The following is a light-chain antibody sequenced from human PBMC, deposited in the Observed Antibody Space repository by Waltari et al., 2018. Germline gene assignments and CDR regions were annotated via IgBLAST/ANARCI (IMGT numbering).Light chain of an antibody. J-gene: IGKJ3*01. Sequence: EIVLTQSTATLSLSPGERATLSCKASQSVSSYLAWYQQKPGQAPRLLISDASNRATGIPARFSGSGSGTDFTLTISSLEPEDFAVYCCQQRSNWRCTFGPGTRVDIK. CDR3: QQRSNWRCT. CDR2: DAS. V-gene: IGKV3-11*01. CDR1: QSVSSY.